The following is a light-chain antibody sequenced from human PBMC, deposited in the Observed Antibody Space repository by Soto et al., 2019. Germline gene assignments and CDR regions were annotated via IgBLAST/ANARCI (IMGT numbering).Light chain of an antibody. V-gene: IGKV1-5*03. CDR1: QSISSW. Sequence: DIQMTQSPSTLSASVGDRVTITCRASQSISSWLDWYQQKPGKAPKLLIYKASSLESGVPSRFSGSGSGTEFTLSISSLQPDDFATYYCQQYNSYPWKFGQGTKVEIK. CDR2: KAS. CDR3: QQYNSYPWK. J-gene: IGKJ1*01.